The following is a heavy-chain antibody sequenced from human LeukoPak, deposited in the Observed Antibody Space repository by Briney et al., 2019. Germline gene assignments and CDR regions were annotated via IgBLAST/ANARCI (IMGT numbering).Heavy chain of an antibody. Sequence: SETLSLTCTVSGGPISSYYWSWIRQPAGKGLEWIGRIYTSGSTNYNPSLKSRVTISVDTSKNKISLKLSSVTAADTAVYYCARESVEAYCGGDCYSGAFDIWGQGTMVTVSS. J-gene: IGHJ3*02. CDR2: IYTSGST. V-gene: IGHV4-4*07. CDR1: GGPISSYY. D-gene: IGHD2-21*02. CDR3: ARESVEAYCGGDCYSGAFDI.